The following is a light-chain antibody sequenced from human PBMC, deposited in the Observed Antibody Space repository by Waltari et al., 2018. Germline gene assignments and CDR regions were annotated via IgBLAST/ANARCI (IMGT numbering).Light chain of an antibody. V-gene: IGLV2-14*01. J-gene: IGLJ3*02. Sequence: HSALTQPASVSGCPGQSITLSCTVPTRDIGHYNYVSWYQQHPGKAPKLMIYDVSNRPSGVSNRFSGSKSGNTASLTISGLQAEDEADYYCSSYTSSSPWVFGRGTKLTVL. CDR3: SSYTSSSPWV. CDR2: DVS. CDR1: TRDIGHYNY.